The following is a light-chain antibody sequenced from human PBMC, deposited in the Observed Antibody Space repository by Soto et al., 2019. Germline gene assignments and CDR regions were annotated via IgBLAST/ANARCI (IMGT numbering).Light chain of an antibody. CDR1: QTIGRV. V-gene: IGKV1-39*01. CDR2: NAS. J-gene: IGKJ4*01. CDR3: QQSHSIPVT. Sequence: DIQMTQSPSSLSASVGDRVTITCRASQTIGRVLNWYQQRLGKAPKLLISNASGLQSGVPSRFSGSGSGTDFTLTISSLQPEDFATYYCQQSHSIPVTFGGGTKVEIK.